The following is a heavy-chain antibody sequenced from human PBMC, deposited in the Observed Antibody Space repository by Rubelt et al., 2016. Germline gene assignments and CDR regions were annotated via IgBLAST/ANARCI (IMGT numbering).Heavy chain of an antibody. CDR3: SRAMDV. CDR2: ISGSGGST. V-gene: IGHV3-23*01. Sequence: WVSAISGSGGSTYYADSVKGRFTISRDNSKNTLYLQMNSLRAEDTAVYYCSRAMDVWGKGITATVAS. J-gene: IGHJ6*03.